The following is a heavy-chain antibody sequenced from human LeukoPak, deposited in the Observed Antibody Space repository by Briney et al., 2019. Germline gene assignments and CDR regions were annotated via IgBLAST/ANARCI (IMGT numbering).Heavy chain of an antibody. V-gene: IGHV3-48*04. CDR1: GFTFSTYS. Sequence: GGPLRLSCAASGFTFSTYSMNWVRQTPGKGLEWVSYISSTSTTILYADSVKGRLTISRDNAKNSLYLQMNSLGAADTAVYYCARDVYSIAAAGRAYWGQGTLVTVSS. CDR2: ISSTSTTI. CDR3: ARDVYSIAAAGRAY. J-gene: IGHJ4*02. D-gene: IGHD6-13*01.